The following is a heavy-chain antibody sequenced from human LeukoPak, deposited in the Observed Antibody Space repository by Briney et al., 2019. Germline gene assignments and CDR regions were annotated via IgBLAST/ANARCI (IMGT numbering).Heavy chain of an antibody. V-gene: IGHV1-2*06. D-gene: IGHD2-2*01. CDR2: INPNSGGT. Sequence: GASVKVSCTASGYTFTGYYMHWVRQAPGQGLEWMGRINPNSGGTNYAQKFQGRVTMTRDTSISTAYMELSRLRSDDTAVYYCARIFTLGYCSSTSCWKNSDYWGQGTLVTVSS. CDR3: ARIFTLGYCSSTSCWKNSDY. J-gene: IGHJ4*02. CDR1: GYTFTGYY.